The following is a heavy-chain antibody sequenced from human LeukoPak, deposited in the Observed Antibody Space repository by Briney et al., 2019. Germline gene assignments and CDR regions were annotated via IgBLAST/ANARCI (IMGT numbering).Heavy chain of an antibody. CDR2: MNPNSGDT. Sequence: ASVKVSCKASGYTFTGYYMHWVRQAAGQGGERMGWMNPNSGDTGYVQKFQCRVTMPRDTSMNTAYMELSSLRSEDTAVYYCTRSGFGGGVHFDYWGQGTPVTVSS. CDR1: GYTFTGYY. J-gene: IGHJ4*02. V-gene: IGHV1-8*02. D-gene: IGHD3-16*01. CDR3: TRSGFGGGVHFDY.